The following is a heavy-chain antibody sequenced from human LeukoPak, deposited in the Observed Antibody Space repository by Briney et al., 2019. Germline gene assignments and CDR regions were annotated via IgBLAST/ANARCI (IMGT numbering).Heavy chain of an antibody. D-gene: IGHD3-10*01. CDR2: ISGSGGNT. CDR3: AKALSGMSTFDI. V-gene: IGHV3-23*01. J-gene: IGHJ3*02. CDR1: GFTFSSYA. Sequence: GGSLRLSYAASGFTFSSYAMSWVRQAPGKGLEWVSAISGSGGNTYYAESVKGRFTISRDNSKNTLYLEMNSLRAEDTAVYYCAKALSGMSTFDIWGQGTMVTVSS.